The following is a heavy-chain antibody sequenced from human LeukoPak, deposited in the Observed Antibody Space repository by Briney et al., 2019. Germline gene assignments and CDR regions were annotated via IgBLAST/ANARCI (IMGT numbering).Heavy chain of an antibody. CDR3: ASRFYGTGAFDI. D-gene: IGHD3-10*01. CDR2: IKQDGSEK. J-gene: IGHJ3*02. Sequence: ETLSLTCAVYGGSFSGYYWSWVRQAPGKGLEWVANIKQDGSEKYYVDSVKGRFTISRDNAKNSLYLQMNSLRAEDTAVYYCASRFYGTGAFDIWGQGTMVTVSS. V-gene: IGHV3-7*01. CDR1: GGSFSGYY.